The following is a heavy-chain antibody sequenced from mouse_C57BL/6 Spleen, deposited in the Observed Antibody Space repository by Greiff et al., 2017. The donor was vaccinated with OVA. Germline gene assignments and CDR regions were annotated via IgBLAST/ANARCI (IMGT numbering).Heavy chain of an antibody. J-gene: IGHJ4*01. D-gene: IGHD1-1*01. Sequence: EVKLMESGAELVKPGASVKLSCTASGFNIKDYYMHWVKQRTEQGLEWIGRIDPEDGETKYAPQFQGKATITADTSSNTAYLQLSSLTSEDTAVYYCARTHYYGSSYAMDYWGQGTSVTVSS. CDR2: IDPEDGET. CDR3: ARTHYYGSSYAMDY. V-gene: IGHV14-2*01. CDR1: GFNIKDYY.